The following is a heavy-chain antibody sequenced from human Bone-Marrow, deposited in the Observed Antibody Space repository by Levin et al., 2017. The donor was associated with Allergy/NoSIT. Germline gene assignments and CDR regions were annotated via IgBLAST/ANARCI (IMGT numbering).Heavy chain of an antibody. D-gene: IGHD2-2*02. Sequence: SETLSLTCSVSGGSISDSRYYWAWIRQPPGKGLEWIGSVYYSGTTYYKSSLQSRVTISVDTSKKHFSLKLTSVTAADSAVYFCARHDIPGASYYAMDVWGQGTTVTVSS. CDR2: VYYSGTT. V-gene: IGHV4-39*01. J-gene: IGHJ6*02. CDR1: GGSISDSRYY. CDR3: ARHDIPGASYYAMDV.